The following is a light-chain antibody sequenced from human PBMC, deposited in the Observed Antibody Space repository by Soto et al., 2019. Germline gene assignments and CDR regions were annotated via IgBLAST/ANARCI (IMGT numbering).Light chain of an antibody. CDR2: SVS. V-gene: IGLV2-23*02. CDR3: CAYAATYTYV. J-gene: IGLJ1*01. CDR1: SSDIGAYDH. Sequence: QSALTQPASVSGSPGQSITISCSGTSSDIGAYDHVAWFQQFPGKTPKLIIYSVSNRPSGVSYRFSGSKFGNTASLTISGLQAEDEAEYYCCAYAATYTYVFGTGTKLTVL.